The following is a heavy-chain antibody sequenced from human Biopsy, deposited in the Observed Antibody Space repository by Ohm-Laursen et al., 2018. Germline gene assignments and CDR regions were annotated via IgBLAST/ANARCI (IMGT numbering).Heavy chain of an antibody. J-gene: IGHJ6*02. CDR3: ARATNSTGWPYYYFYGMDV. V-gene: IGHV4-59*01. D-gene: IGHD2/OR15-2a*01. CDR1: GGSISSDY. Sequence: GTLSLTCRVSGGSISSDYWSWIRQIPGKGLEWIGYIYYSGSTNYNPSLKSRVTISVDTSKNQFSLRLNSVTAADTAVYYCARATNSTGWPYYYFYGMDVWGQGTTVTVSS. CDR2: IYYSGST.